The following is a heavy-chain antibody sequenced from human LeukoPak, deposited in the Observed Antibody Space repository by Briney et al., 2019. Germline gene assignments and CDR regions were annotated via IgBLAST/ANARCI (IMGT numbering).Heavy chain of an antibody. J-gene: IGHJ5*02. D-gene: IGHD2-2*01. V-gene: IGHV1-46*01. CDR3: ARDTVVVPAATINWFDP. CDR1: GYTFTGYY. CDR2: INPSGGST. Sequence: GASVKVSCKASGYTFTGYYMHWVRQAPGQGLEWMGIINPSGGSTSYAQKFQGRVTMTRDMSTSTVYMELSSLRSEDTAVYYCARDTVVVPAATINWFDPWGQGTLVTVSS.